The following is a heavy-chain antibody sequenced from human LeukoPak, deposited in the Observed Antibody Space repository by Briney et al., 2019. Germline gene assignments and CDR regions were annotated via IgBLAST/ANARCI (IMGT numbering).Heavy chain of an antibody. CDR1: GFTFTSSA. CDR2: IVVGSGNT. Sequence: ASAKVSSKASGFTFTSSAMQSVPQARGQRLEWIGWIVVGSGNTNYAQKFQERVTITRDMSTSTAYMELSSLRSEDTAVYYCAAESGGGNSDAFDIWGQGTMVTVSS. D-gene: IGHD4-23*01. J-gene: IGHJ3*02. CDR3: AAESGGGNSDAFDI. V-gene: IGHV1-58*02.